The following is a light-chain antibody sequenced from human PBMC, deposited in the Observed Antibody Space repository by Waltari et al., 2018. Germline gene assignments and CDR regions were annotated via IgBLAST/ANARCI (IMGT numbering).Light chain of an antibody. CDR1: QSVSSSY. J-gene: IGKJ2*01. Sequence: EIVLTQSPGTLSLSPGERATLSCRASQSVSSSYLAWYQQKPGQAPRLLIDGASSRATGIPDRFSGSGSGTDFTLTISRLEPEDFAVYYCQQYGSSPRDTFGQGTKLEIK. V-gene: IGKV3-20*01. CDR3: QQYGSSPRDT. CDR2: GAS.